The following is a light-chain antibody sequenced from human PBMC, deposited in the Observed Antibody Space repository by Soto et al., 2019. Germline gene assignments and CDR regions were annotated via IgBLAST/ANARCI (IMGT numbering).Light chain of an antibody. V-gene: IGLV7-43*01. CDR3: LLYYGGARV. J-gene: IGLJ2*01. Sequence: QAVVTQEPSLTVSPGGTVTLTCASSTGAVTSGYYPNWFQQKPGQAPWALIYSTTNRHSWTPARFSGSLLVGKAALTLSGVQPEDEAEYYCLLYYGGARVFGGGTQLTVL. CDR2: STT. CDR1: TGAVTSGYY.